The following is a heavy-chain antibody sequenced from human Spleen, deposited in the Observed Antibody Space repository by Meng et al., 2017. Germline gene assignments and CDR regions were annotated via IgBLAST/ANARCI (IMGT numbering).Heavy chain of an antibody. D-gene: IGHD3-10*01. CDR1: GWSFSDYY. CDR2: VYNSGST. CDR3: ARGWRVIHLYYFDN. J-gene: IGHJ4*02. Sequence: QVKLQQWGAGLLKPSETLSLTCVVSGWSFSDYYWTWIRQPPGKGLEWIGYVYNSGSTDYNLSLKSQITISVDTSKNQFSLKLVSVTAADTAVYYCARGWRVIHLYYFDNWGQGTLVTVFS. V-gene: IGHV4-34*11.